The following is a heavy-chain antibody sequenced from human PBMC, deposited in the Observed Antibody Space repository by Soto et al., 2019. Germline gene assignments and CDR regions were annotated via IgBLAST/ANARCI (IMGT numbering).Heavy chain of an antibody. CDR1: GFTFSSYG. J-gene: IGHJ3*02. Sequence: GGSLRLSCAASGFTFSSYGMHWVRQAPGKGLEWVAVIWYDGSNKYYADSVKGRFTISRDNSKDTLYLQMNSLRAEDTAVYYCARHLVGGDYAFDIWGQGTMVTVS. CDR3: ARHLVGGDYAFDI. CDR2: IWYDGSNK. D-gene: IGHD1-26*01. V-gene: IGHV3-33*01.